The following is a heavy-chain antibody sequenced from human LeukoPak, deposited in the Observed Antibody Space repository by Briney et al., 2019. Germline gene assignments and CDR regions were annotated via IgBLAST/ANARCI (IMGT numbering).Heavy chain of an antibody. CDR1: GFIFNNYW. V-gene: IGHV3-7*01. D-gene: IGHD3-3*01. Sequence: GGSLRLSCEASGFIFNNYWMSWVRQAPGKGLEWVASINQDGSEKHSVDSVKGRFTISRDNAKNSLFLQMNSLRAEDTAVYYCARGSGDLDSWGQGTLVTVSS. CDR3: ARGSGDLDS. J-gene: IGHJ4*02. CDR2: INQDGSEK.